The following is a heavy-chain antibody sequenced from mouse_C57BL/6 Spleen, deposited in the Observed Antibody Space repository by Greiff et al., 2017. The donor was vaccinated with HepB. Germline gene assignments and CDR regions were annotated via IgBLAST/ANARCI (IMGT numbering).Heavy chain of an antibody. Sequence: ESGPELVKPGASVKLSCKASGYTFTSYDINWVKQRPGQGLEWIGRIYPRDSSTKYNEKFKGKATLTVDTSSSTAYMELHSRTSEDSAVYFCSRLYGSSYIWFAYWGQGTLVTVSA. D-gene: IGHD1-1*01. J-gene: IGHJ3*01. CDR1: GYTFTSYD. CDR2: IYPRDSST. CDR3: SRLYGSSYIWFAY. V-gene: IGHV1-85*01.